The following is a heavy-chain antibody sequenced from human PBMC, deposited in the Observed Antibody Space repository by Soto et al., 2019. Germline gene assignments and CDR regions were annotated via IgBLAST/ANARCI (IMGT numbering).Heavy chain of an antibody. CDR3: VRSEAKAMDY. CDR1: GGSISSSNW. V-gene: IGHV4-4*02. CDR2: AHHSGRT. Sequence: SETLSLTCAVSGGSISSSNWWNWVRQPPGKGLEWIGEAHHSGRTNYNPSLKSRVTISVDRSQNLFSLKLASVAAADTAVYYCVRSEAKAMDYWGQGILVTVSS. J-gene: IGHJ4*02.